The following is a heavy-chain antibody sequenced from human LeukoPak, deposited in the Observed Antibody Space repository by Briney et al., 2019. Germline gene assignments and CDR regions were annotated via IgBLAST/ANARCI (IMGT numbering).Heavy chain of an antibody. Sequence: PGGSLRLSCAASGFTFSSYSMNWVRQAPGKGLEWVSYISSSSSTIYYADSVKGRFTISRDNAKNSLYLQMNSLRAEDTAVYYCARKAGYSSSWYKDYWGQGTLVTVSS. V-gene: IGHV3-48*04. CDR1: GFTFSSYS. J-gene: IGHJ4*02. CDR3: ARKAGYSSSWYKDY. CDR2: ISSSSSTI. D-gene: IGHD6-13*01.